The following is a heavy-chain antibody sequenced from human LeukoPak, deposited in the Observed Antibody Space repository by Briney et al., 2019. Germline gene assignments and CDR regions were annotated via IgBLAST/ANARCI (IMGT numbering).Heavy chain of an antibody. CDR2: MNPNSGNT. J-gene: IGHJ4*02. D-gene: IGHD3-9*01. Sequence: ASVKVSCKASGYTFTSYDINWVRQATGQGLEWMGWMNPNSGNTGYAQKFQGRVTMTRNTSISTAYMELSSLRSEDTAVYYCARGPGGDDILTGYCLDYWGQGTLVTVSS. CDR3: ARGPGGDDILTGYCLDY. V-gene: IGHV1-8*01. CDR1: GYTFTSYD.